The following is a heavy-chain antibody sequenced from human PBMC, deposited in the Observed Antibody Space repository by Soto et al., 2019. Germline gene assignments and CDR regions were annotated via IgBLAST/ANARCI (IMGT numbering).Heavy chain of an antibody. Sequence: QVQLVESGGGVVQPGRSLRLSCAASGFTFSSYDMHWVRQAPGKGLEWVAVISSDGSNKYNADSVKGRFTISRDNSKNTLYLKMNSRRAEDTAVHYCAKDRGHLGGFDSWGQGTLVTVSS. CDR3: AKDRGHLGGFDS. V-gene: IGHV3-30*18. D-gene: IGHD3-16*01. J-gene: IGHJ4*02. CDR1: GFTFSSYD. CDR2: ISSDGSNK.